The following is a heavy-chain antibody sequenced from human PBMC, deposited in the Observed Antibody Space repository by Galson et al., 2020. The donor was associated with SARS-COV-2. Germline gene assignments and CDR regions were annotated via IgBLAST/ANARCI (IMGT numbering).Heavy chain of an antibody. V-gene: IGHV1-18*01. J-gene: IGHJ4*02. Sequence: ASVKVSCKASGYTFTSHGISWVRQAPGQGLEWMGWTSTYNGDTYYAPKVQGRITMTTDTSTSTAYMELRSLRSDDTAVYYCARDFWYYASGGEYWGQGTLVTVSS. D-gene: IGHD3-10*01. CDR1: GYTFTSHG. CDR2: TSTYNGDT. CDR3: ARDFWYYASGGEY.